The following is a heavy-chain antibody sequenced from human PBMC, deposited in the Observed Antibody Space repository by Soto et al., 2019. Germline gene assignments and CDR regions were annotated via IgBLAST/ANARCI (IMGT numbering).Heavy chain of an antibody. CDR1: GFTFSSYS. CDR3: ARVYEDYGGNSHYYYGMDV. D-gene: IGHD4-17*01. Sequence: GGSLRLSCAASGFTFSSYSMNWVRQAPGKGLEWVSYISSSSSTIYYADSVKGRFTISRDNAKNSLYLQMNSLRDEDTAVYYCARVYEDYGGNSHYYYGMDVWGQGTTVTVSS. J-gene: IGHJ6*02. CDR2: ISSSSSTI. V-gene: IGHV3-48*02.